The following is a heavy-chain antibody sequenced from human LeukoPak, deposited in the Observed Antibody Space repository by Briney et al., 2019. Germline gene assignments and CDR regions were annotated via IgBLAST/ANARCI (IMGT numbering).Heavy chain of an antibody. CDR2: ISSSGSTI. D-gene: IGHD4-17*01. CDR1: GFTFSSYA. V-gene: IGHV3-48*04. J-gene: IGHJ4*02. Sequence: GGSLRLSCAASGFTFSSYAMSWVRQAPGKGLEWVSYISSSGSTIYYADSVKGRFTISRDNAKNSLYLQMNSLRAEDTAVYYCARDVDYGDYVHRFDYWGQGTLVTVSS. CDR3: ARDVDYGDYVHRFDY.